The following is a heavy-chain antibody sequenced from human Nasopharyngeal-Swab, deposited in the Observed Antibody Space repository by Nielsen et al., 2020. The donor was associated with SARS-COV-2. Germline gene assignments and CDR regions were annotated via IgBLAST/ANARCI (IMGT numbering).Heavy chain of an antibody. V-gene: IGHV1-3*01. CDR1: GYTFTDYV. D-gene: IGHD6-13*01. Sequence: ASVKVSCKASGYTFTDYVVHWVRQAPGQRPECMGRINVDNGKTKYSEKFQGRVTITGDTSASISYMELSSLRSEDTVVYFCARLGAAGDFDYWGQGTLVTVSS. CDR2: INVDNGKT. CDR3: ARLGAAGDFDY. J-gene: IGHJ4*02.